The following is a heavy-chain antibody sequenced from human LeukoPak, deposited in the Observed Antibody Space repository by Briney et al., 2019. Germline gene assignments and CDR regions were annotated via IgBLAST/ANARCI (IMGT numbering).Heavy chain of an antibody. CDR2: LYYSGST. Sequence: SETLSLTCTASGASITSSGYYWGWIRQSPGKGLPWIGSLYYSGSTCYDPSLKSRVTISRDTSKNQFSLKLSSVTAADTAVYFCASHPTNFDAFDIWGQGTMVTVSS. CDR1: GASITSSGYY. CDR3: ASHPTNFDAFDI. J-gene: IGHJ3*02. D-gene: IGHD5-24*01. V-gene: IGHV4-39*01.